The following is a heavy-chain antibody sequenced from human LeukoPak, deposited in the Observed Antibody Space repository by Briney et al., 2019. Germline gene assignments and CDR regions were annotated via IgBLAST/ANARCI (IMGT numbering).Heavy chain of an antibody. CDR2: IYYSGST. CDR3: ARTYCGGDCYFRGYYFDY. J-gene: IGHJ4*02. D-gene: IGHD2-21*02. CDR1: GGSMSSYY. V-gene: IGHV4-59*01. Sequence: SETLSLTCTVSGGSMSSYYWSWIRQPPGKGLEWIGYIYYSGSTNYNPSLKSRVTISVDTSKNQFSLKLSSVTAADTAVYYCARTYCGGDCYFRGYYFDYWGQGTPVTVSS.